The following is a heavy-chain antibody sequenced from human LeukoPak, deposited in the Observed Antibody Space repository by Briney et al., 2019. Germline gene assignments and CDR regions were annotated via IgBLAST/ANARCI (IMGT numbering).Heavy chain of an antibody. CDR2: INPNSGGT. V-gene: IGHV1-2*02. Sequence: ASVKVSCKASGGTFSSYAISWVRQAPGQGLEWMGRINPNSGGTNYAQKFQGRVTMTRDTSISTAYMELSRLRSDDTAVYYCARDLYYYDSSGYYPWGQGTLVTVSS. CDR1: GGTFSSYA. CDR3: ARDLYYYDSSGYYP. J-gene: IGHJ5*02. D-gene: IGHD3-22*01.